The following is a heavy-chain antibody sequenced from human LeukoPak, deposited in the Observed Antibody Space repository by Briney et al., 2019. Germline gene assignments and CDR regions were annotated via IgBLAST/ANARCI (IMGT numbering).Heavy chain of an antibody. CDR3: ARQGGYYDSSGYIAYYFDY. J-gene: IGHJ4*02. D-gene: IGHD3-22*01. CDR1: GYSFTSYW. CDR2: IYPGDSDT. V-gene: IGHV5-51*01. Sequence: GESLKISCKGSGYSFTSYWIGWVRQMPGKGLEWMGIIYPGDSDTRYSPSFQGQVTISADKSISTAYLQWSSLKASDTAMYYCARQGGYYDSSGYIAYYFDYWGQGTLVTVSS.